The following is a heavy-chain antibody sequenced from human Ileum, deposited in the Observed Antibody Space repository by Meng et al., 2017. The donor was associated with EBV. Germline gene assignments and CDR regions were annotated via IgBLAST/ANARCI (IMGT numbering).Heavy chain of an antibody. Sequence: QVLLVQSGGEVKKPVALVKVTCKASGYTFINNGFSWVRQAPGQGLEWMGWISTFNGNTNYAQKFQGRLTVTTDTSTNTAYMELRNLRSDDTAVYYCASNGDEVDYWGQGTLVTVSS. J-gene: IGHJ4*02. V-gene: IGHV1-18*01. CDR3: ASNGDEVDY. D-gene: IGHD4-17*01. CDR2: ISTFNGNT. CDR1: GYTFINNG.